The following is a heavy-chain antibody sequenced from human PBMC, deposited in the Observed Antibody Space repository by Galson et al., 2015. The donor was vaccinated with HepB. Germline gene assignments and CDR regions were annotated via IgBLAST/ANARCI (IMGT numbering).Heavy chain of an antibody. V-gene: IGHV3-23*01. D-gene: IGHD3-16*01. CDR2: ISGSGATI. CDR3: AKGLGFFDF. CDR1: GFTFSNYA. Sequence: SLRLSCAASGFTFSNYAMSWVRQAPGKGLEWVSSISGSGATIYYADSVKGRVTISRDNSKSTLYLQMNTQRAEDTAVYYCAKGLGFFDFWGQGTLVTVSP. J-gene: IGHJ4*02.